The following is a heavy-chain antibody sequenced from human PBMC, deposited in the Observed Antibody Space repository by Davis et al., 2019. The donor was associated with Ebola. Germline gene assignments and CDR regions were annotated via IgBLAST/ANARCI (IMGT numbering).Heavy chain of an antibody. CDR1: GCTFSSYW. J-gene: IGHJ4*02. V-gene: IGHV3-7*01. Sequence: PGGSLRLSCAASGCTFSSYWMSWVRQAPGKGLEWVANIKQDGSEEYYVDSVKGRFTISRYNAKNSLYLQMNSLRAEDTAVYYCARDYYGGDCFDYWGQGTLVTVSS. CDR3: ARDYYGGDCFDY. CDR2: IKQDGSEE. D-gene: IGHD4-23*01.